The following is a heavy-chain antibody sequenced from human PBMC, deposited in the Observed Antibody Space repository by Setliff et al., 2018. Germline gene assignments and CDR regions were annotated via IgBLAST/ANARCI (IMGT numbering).Heavy chain of an antibody. J-gene: IGHJ4*02. CDR2: ISSSSSYI. Sequence: GGSLRLSCAASGFSFRDSWMSWVRQAPGKGLEWVSSISSSSSYIYYADSVKGRFTISRDNAKNSLYLQMNSLRAEDTAVYYCARVGYGVEWGQGTLVTVSS. CDR3: ARVGYGVE. V-gene: IGHV3-21*01. CDR1: GFSFRDSW. D-gene: IGHD3-10*01.